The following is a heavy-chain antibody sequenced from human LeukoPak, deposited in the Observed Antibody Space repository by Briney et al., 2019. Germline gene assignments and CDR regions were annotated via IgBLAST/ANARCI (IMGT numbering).Heavy chain of an antibody. Sequence: SGGSLRLSCAASGFTFSGSAMHWVRQASGKGLEWVGRIRSKANSYATAYAASVKGRFTISRDDSKNTAYLQMNSLKTEDTAVYYCTRVTPGRIDAFDIWGQGTMVTVSS. CDR3: TRVTPGRIDAFDI. CDR1: GFTFSGSA. CDR2: IRSKANSYAT. D-gene: IGHD1-14*01. J-gene: IGHJ3*02. V-gene: IGHV3-73*01.